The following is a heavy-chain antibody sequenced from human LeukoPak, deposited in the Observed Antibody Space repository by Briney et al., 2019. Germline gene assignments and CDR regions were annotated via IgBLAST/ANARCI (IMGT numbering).Heavy chain of an antibody. V-gene: IGHV1-46*01. CDR1: GYTFTSYY. CDR2: INPSGGST. CDR3: ARDYYDSSGYYYFQH. J-gene: IGHJ1*01. D-gene: IGHD3-22*01. Sequence: ASVKVSCKASGYTFTSYYMHWARQAPGQGLEWMGIINPSGGSTSYAQKFQGRVTMTRDTSTSTVYMELSSLRSEDTAVYYCARDYYDSSGYYYFQHWGQGTLVTVSS.